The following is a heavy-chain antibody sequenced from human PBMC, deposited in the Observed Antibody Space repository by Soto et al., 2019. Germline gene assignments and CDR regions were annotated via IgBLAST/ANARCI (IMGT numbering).Heavy chain of an antibody. CDR2: FNPTGGYT. D-gene: IGHD6-19*01. J-gene: IGHJ4*02. CDR1: GYPFTSYY. CDR3: ARGGTVAANFDY. Sequence: QVHLVQAGAEVKKPGASVKVSCKASGYPFTSYYMHWGRQAPGQGLEWMGMFNPTGGYTNYAQKFQGRVTMTSDTSTSTVYMEMSSLRSEDTAVYYCARGGTVAANFDYWGQGTLVTVSS. V-gene: IGHV1-46*01.